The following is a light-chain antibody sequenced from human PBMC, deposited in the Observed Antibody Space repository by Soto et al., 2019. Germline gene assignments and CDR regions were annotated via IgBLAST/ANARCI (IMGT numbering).Light chain of an antibody. V-gene: IGKV1-39*01. CDR2: AAS. J-gene: IGKJ2*01. CDR3: QQSYSAPMYT. Sequence: DVQMIQSPSSLSASVGDRVTITCRASQTISKYLNWYQQKPGEAPKLLIYAASTLQSGVPSRFSGSGSGTDFTLTISSLQPEDFVTYYCQQSYSAPMYTFGQGTKLE. CDR1: QTISKY.